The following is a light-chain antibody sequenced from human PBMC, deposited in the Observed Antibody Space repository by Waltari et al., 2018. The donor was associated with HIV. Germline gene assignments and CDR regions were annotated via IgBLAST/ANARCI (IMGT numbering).Light chain of an antibody. Sequence: EIVLTQSPATLSLSPGERATLSCRTSQTVNSYLAWYQHRPGQAPRLLISHASPTPTRLPARFSGSGSGTHFTLTISSLEPEDFAVYYCHQGTFGPGTKVSVK. J-gene: IGKJ3*01. CDR2: HAS. CDR3: HQGT. CDR1: QTVNSY. V-gene: IGKV3-11*01.